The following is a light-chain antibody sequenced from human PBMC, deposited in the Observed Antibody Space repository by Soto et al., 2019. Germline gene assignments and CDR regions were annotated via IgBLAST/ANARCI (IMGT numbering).Light chain of an antibody. CDR3: QQYDNLPRT. CDR2: DAS. J-gene: IGKJ2*01. CDR1: QDISNY. Sequence: DIQMTQSPSSLSASVGDRVTITCQASQDISNYLNWYHQKPGKAPKLLIYDASNLETGVPSRFSGSGSGTDFTVTISSLQPEDIATYYCQQYDNLPRTFGQGTKVDIK. V-gene: IGKV1-33*01.